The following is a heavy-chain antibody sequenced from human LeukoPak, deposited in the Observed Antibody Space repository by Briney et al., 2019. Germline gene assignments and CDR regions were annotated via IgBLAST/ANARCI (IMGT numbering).Heavy chain of an antibody. J-gene: IGHJ4*02. CDR1: GFTFSHYT. V-gene: IGHV3-21*04. CDR3: ARANYGGNSGRGNDY. Sequence: GGSLRLSCAACGFTFSHYTIGWVRQAPGKGLERVASITSSSSHIYYADSVKGRFTISRDNAKNEVYLQMNSLRAEDTAVYYCARANYGGNSGRGNDYWGQGTLVTVSS. CDR2: ITSSSSHI. D-gene: IGHD4-23*01.